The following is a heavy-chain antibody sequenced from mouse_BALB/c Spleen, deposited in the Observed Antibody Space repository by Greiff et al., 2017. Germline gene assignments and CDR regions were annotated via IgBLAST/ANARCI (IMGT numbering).Heavy chain of an antibody. D-gene: IGHD1-1*02. Sequence: EVKLVESGGGLVKPGGSLKLSCAASGFAFSSYDMSWVRQTPEKRLEWVAYISSGGGSTYYPDTVKGRFTISRDNAKNTLYLQMSSLKSEDTAMYYCARHWSGAFDYWGQGTTLTVSS. CDR3: ARHWSGAFDY. V-gene: IGHV5-12-1*01. J-gene: IGHJ2*01. CDR2: ISSGGGST. CDR1: GFAFSSYD.